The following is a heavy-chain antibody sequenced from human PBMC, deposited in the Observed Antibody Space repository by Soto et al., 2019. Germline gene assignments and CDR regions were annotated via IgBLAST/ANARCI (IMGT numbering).Heavy chain of an antibody. Sequence: QVQLQQWGAGLLKPSETLSLTCCVYVGSFSGYYWTWIRQPPGKGLAWIGEITHSGSTNYNPSLKSRVSISIDTSQNQFSLKLTSVIAADTAVYYCARDWMKWGQGTLVTVSS. J-gene: IGHJ4*02. CDR2: ITHSGST. D-gene: IGHD2-2*03. CDR1: VGSFSGYY. V-gene: IGHV4-34*02. CDR3: ARDWMK.